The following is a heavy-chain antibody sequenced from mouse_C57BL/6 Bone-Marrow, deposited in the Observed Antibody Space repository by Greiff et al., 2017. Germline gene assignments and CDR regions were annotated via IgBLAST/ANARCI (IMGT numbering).Heavy chain of an antibody. Sequence: SGPELVKPGASVKMSCKASGYTFTDYNMHWVKQSHGKSLEWIGYINPNNGGTNYNQKFKGKATLTVNKSSSTAYMELRSLTSEDSAVYYCARSRRLLLRYGAMDYWGQGTSVTVSS. CDR1: GYTFTDYN. D-gene: IGHD1-1*01. J-gene: IGHJ4*01. CDR2: INPNNGGT. CDR3: ARSRRLLLRYGAMDY. V-gene: IGHV1-22*01.